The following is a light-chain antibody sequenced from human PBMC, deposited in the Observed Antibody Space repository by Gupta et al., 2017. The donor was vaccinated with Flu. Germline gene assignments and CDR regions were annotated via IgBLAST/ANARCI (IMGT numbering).Light chain of an antibody. J-gene: IGLJ1*01. CDR1: NIGSNG. CDR2: DDI. V-gene: IGLV3-21*02. Sequence: SYVLTQPPSVSVAPGQPARVSCGGSNIGSNGVHWYQQKPGQAPILVVFDDIDRPSGIPERFSGSNAGNTATLTSSRVEDGDEADYYCQVWDGSSDHYVFGPGTTVTVL. CDR3: QVWDGSSDHYV.